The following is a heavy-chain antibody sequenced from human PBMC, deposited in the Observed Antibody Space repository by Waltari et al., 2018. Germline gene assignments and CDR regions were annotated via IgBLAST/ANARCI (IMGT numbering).Heavy chain of an antibody. CDR1: GGSFSSYY. D-gene: IGHD3-10*01. V-gene: IGHV4-34*01. CDR2: INHRGST. CDR3: ARGGWFGRGNDAFDI. J-gene: IGHJ3*02. Sequence: QVQLQQWGAGLLKPSETLSLSCAVYGGSFSSYYWSWIRQSPRTGLEWIGEINHRGSTNANPSLKGRVTISVDTSKDQVSLRLRFVTAADTAVYYCARGGWFGRGNDAFDIWGQGTTVTVSS.